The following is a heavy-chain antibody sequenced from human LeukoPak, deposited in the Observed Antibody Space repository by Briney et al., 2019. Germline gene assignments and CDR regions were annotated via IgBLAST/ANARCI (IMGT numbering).Heavy chain of an antibody. CDR2: ISYDGSNK. Sequence: GRSLRLSCAASGFTFSSYGMHWVRQAPGKGLEWVAVISYDGSNKYYADSVKGRFTISRDNSKSTLYLQMNSLRAEDTAVYYCAREAGRWGQGTLVTVSS. V-gene: IGHV3-30*03. CDR3: AREAGR. CDR1: GFTFSSYG. J-gene: IGHJ4*02.